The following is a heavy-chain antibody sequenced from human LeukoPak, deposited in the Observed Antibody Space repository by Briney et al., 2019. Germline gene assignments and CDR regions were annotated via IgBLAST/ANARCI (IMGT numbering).Heavy chain of an antibody. D-gene: IGHD2-15*01. CDR1: GGSFSGYY. V-gene: IGHV4-34*01. CDR2: INHSGST. J-gene: IGHJ4*02. Sequence: PSETLSLTCAVYGGSFSGYYWSWIRQPPGKGLECIGEINHSGSTNYNPSLKSRVTISVDTSKNQFSLKLSSVTAADTAVYYCARLYCSGGSCYWGQGTLVTVSS. CDR3: ARLYCSGGSCY.